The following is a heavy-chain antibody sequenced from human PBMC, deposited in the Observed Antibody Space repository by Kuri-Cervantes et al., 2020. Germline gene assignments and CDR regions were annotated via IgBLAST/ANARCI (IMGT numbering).Heavy chain of an antibody. CDR2: INHSGST. CDR1: GGSFSGYY. CDR3: ARRSDVLLWFGES. J-gene: IGHJ4*02. D-gene: IGHD3-10*01. V-gene: IGHV4-34*01. Sequence: SETLSLTCAVYGGSFSGYYWSWIRQPPGKGLEWLGEINHSGSTNYNPSLKSRVTISVDTSKNQFSLKLSSVTAADTAVYYCARRSDVLLWFGESWGQGTLVTVSS.